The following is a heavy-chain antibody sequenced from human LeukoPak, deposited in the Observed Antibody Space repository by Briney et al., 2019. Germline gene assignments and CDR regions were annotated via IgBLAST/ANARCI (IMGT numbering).Heavy chain of an antibody. D-gene: IGHD1-26*01. V-gene: IGHV3-30*18. CDR1: GFTFSSYG. CDR2: ISYDGSNK. J-gene: IGHJ3*02. CDR3: AKVDTREDAFDI. Sequence: GGSLRLSCAASGFTFSSYGMHWVRQAPGKGLEWVSVISYDGSNKYYADSVKGRFTISRDNSKNTLYLQMNSLRAEDTAVYYCAKVDTREDAFDIWGQGTMVTVSS.